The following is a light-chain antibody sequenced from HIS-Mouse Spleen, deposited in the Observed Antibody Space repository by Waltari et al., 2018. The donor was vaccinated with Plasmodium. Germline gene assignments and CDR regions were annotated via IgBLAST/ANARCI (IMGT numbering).Light chain of an antibody. CDR1: SLRTSH. J-gene: IGLJ3*02. CDR3: NSRDSSGNHWV. V-gene: IGLV3-19*01. Sequence: SSELTPDPAVSVALGQTVRITCPCVSLRTSHASWYQKKPGQAPVLGIYGKNNRPLGIPDLFSGSSSGNTASLTITGAQAEDEADYYCNSRDSSGNHWVFGGGTKLTVL. CDR2: GKN.